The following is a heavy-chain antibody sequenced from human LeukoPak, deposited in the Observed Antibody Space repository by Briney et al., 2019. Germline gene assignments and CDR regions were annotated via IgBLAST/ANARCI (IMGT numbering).Heavy chain of an antibody. D-gene: IGHD1-26*01. CDR1: GFTFSSYE. CDR3: ARDGLRLELLDS. J-gene: IGHJ4*02. V-gene: IGHV3-48*03. Sequence: PGGSLRLSCAASGFTFSSYEMNWVRQAPGKGLEWVSYISSSGSTIYYADSVKGRFTISRDNSKNSLYLQMSSLRAEDTAVYYCARDGLRLELLDSWGQGTLVTVSS. CDR2: ISSSGSTI.